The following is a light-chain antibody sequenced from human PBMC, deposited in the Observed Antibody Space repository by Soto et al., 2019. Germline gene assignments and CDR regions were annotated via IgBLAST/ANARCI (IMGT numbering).Light chain of an antibody. CDR1: KSANNNY. CDR2: GAS. V-gene: IGKV3-20*01. CDR3: QQYATSPRT. J-gene: IGKJ1*01. Sequence: VGTQSPGTLSLSPGEEATLSCRASKSANNNYLAWYQQIPGQPPRLLIYGASSRDTGIPERFSGRGSGTDFTLTIARLEPEDFSVYYCQQYATSPRTFGQGTKVDIK.